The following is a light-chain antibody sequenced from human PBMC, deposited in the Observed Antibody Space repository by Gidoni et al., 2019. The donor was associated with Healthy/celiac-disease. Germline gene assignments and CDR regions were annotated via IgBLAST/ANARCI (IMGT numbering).Light chain of an antibody. V-gene: IGKV1-5*03. Sequence: DIQMTQSPSTLSASVGDRVTITCRASQSISSWLAWYQQKPGKAPKLLIYKASSLESGVPSRFSGSGSGTEFTLTISSLQPDDFATYYCQQYNSYSLPFXGXTKVEIK. CDR3: QQYNSYSLP. CDR2: KAS. J-gene: IGKJ4*01. CDR1: QSISSW.